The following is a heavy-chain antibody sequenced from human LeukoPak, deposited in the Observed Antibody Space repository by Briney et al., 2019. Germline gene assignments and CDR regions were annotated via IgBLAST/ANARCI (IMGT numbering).Heavy chain of an antibody. D-gene: IGHD2/OR15-2a*01. Sequence: SETLSLTCAVYGGSFSGYYWTWIRQPPGKGLEWIGEINHSGSTNYNPSLKSRVTISVDTSKNQFSLKVSSVTAADTAMYYCARGPSFRRALDYWGQGTLVTVSS. V-gene: IGHV4-34*01. J-gene: IGHJ4*02. CDR1: GGSFSGYY. CDR3: ARGPSFRRALDY. CDR2: INHSGST.